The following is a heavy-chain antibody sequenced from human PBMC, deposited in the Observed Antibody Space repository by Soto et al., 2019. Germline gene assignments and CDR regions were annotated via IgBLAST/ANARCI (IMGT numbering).Heavy chain of an antibody. CDR1: GGSMSSGRYD. CDR3: GRTDDKGAWAAWF. J-gene: IGHJ4*02. D-gene: IGHD3-22*01. Sequence: SETLSLTCTISGGSMSSGRYDWSWIRQAPGKGLEWIGYIENSGNTKNNSPFKSQATLSIDTSKNQFSLKLSSVTAADTAVYFCGRTDDKGAWAAWFWGQGILVTSPQ. V-gene: IGHV4-61*01. CDR2: IENSGNT.